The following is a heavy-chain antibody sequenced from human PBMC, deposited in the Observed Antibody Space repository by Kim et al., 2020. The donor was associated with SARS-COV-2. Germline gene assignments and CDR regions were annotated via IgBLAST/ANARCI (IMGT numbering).Heavy chain of an antibody. V-gene: IGHV3-30*04. J-gene: IGHJ5*02. CDR1: GFTFSSYA. CDR2: ISYDGSNK. Sequence: GGSLRLSCAASGFTFSSYAMHWVRQAPGKGLERVAVISYDGSNKYYADSVKGRFTISRDNSKNTLYLQMNSLRAEDTAVYYCARDENSEATGFFDPWGQG. CDR3: ARDENSEATGFFDP. D-gene: IGHD5-12*01.